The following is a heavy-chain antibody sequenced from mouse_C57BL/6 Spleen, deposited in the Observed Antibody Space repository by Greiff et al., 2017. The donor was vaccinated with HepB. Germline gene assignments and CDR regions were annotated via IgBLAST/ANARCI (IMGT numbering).Heavy chain of an antibody. CDR1: GYTFTEYT. V-gene: IGHV1-62-2*01. CDR3: ARHGGRYYYGSSLYAMDY. CDR2: FYPGSGSI. Sequence: QVHVKQSGAELVKPGASVKLSCKASGYTFTEYTIHWVKQRSGQGLEWIGWFYPGSGSIKYNEKFKDKATLTADKSSSTVYMELSRLTSEDSAVYFCARHGGRYYYGSSLYAMDYWGQGTSVTVSS. J-gene: IGHJ4*01. D-gene: IGHD1-1*01.